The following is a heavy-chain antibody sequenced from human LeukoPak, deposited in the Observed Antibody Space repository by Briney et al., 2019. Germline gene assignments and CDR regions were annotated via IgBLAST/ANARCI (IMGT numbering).Heavy chain of an antibody. CDR3: AKRRIGYYYDSSGNDAFDI. CDR2: ISYDGSNK. Sequence: GGSLRLSCAASGFTFSSYGMHWVRQAPGKGLEWVAVISYDGSNKYYADSVKGRFTIARDNSKNTLYLQMNSLRAEDTAVYYCAKRRIGYYYDSSGNDAFDIWGQGTMVTVSS. J-gene: IGHJ3*02. CDR1: GFTFSSYG. D-gene: IGHD3-22*01. V-gene: IGHV3-30*18.